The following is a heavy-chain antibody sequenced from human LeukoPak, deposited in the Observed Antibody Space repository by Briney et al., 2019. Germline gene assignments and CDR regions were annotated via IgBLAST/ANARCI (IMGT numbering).Heavy chain of an antibody. CDR3: AREEYYYGSGSYPFDY. CDR2: IYHSGST. Sequence: SETLSLTCTVSGYSISSGYYWGWIRQPPGKGLEWIGSIYHSGSTYYNPSLKSRVTISVDTSKNQFSLKLSSVTAADTAVYYCAREEYYYGSGSYPFDYWGQGTLVTVSS. D-gene: IGHD3-10*01. J-gene: IGHJ4*02. CDR1: GYSISSGYY. V-gene: IGHV4-38-2*02.